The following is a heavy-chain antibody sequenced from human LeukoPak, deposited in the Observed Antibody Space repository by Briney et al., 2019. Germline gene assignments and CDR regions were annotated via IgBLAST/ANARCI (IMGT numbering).Heavy chain of an antibody. D-gene: IGHD3-10*01. Sequence: GGSLRLSCAASGFTFIGYAMHWVRQAPGKGLEWVAVISYDGSNKSYADSVKGRFTISRDNSKNTLYLQMNSLRAEDTAVYYCARDRSQEYYFDYWGQGTLVTVSS. CDR3: ARDRSQEYYFDY. CDR1: GFTFIGYA. J-gene: IGHJ4*02. CDR2: ISYDGSNK. V-gene: IGHV3-30*04.